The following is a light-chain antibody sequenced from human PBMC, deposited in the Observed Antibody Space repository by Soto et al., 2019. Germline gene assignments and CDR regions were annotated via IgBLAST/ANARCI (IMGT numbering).Light chain of an antibody. CDR3: QQYNNWPRT. V-gene: IGKV3-15*01. Sequence: EIVMTQSPATLSVSPGERATLSCRASQSVSSNLAWYQQKPGQAPGLIIYGASTRATGIPARFSGSGSGTECTLTISSLQSEDFAVYYCQQYNNWPRTFGQGTKVEIK. CDR1: QSVSSN. J-gene: IGKJ1*01. CDR2: GAS.